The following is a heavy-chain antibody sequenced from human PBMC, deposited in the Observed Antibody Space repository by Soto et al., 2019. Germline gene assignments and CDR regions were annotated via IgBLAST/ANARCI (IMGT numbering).Heavy chain of an antibody. CDR1: GGTFSSYA. CDR3: ARDRIVGATTLVYPIYYYGMDV. J-gene: IGHJ6*02. D-gene: IGHD1-26*01. Sequence: EASVKVSCRASGGTFSSYAVSWVRQAPGQGLEWIGGIIPIFGTANYAQKFQGRVTINAVKSTSTAYMELSSLRSEDTAVYYCARDRIVGATTLVYPIYYYGMDVWGQGTTVTVSS. CDR2: IIPIFGTA. V-gene: IGHV1-69*06.